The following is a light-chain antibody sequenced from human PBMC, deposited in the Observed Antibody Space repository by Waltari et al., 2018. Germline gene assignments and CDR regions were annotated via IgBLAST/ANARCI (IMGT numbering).Light chain of an antibody. Sequence: QSVLTQPPPASGTPGQRVTISCSGSSSHLGGNAVNWYQHLPGTAPKLLIYNNSRRPSGVPDRFSGSTSGTSASLAISELQSGDEADYYCAAWDDSLNGFYVFGTGTKVTVL. CDR3: AAWDDSLNGFYV. CDR1: SSHLGGNA. CDR2: NNS. V-gene: IGLV1-44*01. J-gene: IGLJ1*01.